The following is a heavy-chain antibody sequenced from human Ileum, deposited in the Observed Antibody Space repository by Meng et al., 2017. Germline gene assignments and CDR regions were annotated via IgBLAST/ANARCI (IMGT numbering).Heavy chain of an antibody. CDR1: GGSISSGNW. Sequence: GSLRLSCVVSGGSISSGNWWSWVRQAPGKGLEWIGEIYHSGSTNYNPSLKSRVTISVDTSKNQLSLEVTSVTAADTAVYYCARAASYNVDYWGQGTRVTVSS. CDR2: IYHSGST. D-gene: IGHD1-1*01. CDR3: ARAASYNVDY. V-gene: IGHV4-4*02. J-gene: IGHJ4*02.